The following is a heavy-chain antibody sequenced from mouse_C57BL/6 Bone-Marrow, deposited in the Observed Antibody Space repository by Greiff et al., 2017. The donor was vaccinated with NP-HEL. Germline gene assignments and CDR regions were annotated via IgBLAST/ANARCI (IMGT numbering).Heavy chain of an antibody. CDR1: GYSITSGYD. CDR3: ARDSNWGFAY. CDR2: ISYSGST. J-gene: IGHJ3*01. Sequence: EVKLLESGPGMVKPSQSLSLTCTVTGYSITSGYDWHWIRHFPGNKLEWMGYISYSGSTNYNPSLKSRISITHDTSKNHFFLKLNSVTTEDTATYYCARDSNWGFAYWGQGTLVTVSA. V-gene: IGHV3-1*01. D-gene: IGHD4-1*01.